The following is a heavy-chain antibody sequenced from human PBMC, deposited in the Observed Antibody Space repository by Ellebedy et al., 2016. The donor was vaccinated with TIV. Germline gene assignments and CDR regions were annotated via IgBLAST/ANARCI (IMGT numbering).Heavy chain of an antibody. J-gene: IGHJ4*02. D-gene: IGHD3-10*01. CDR3: AKDTWFGESDY. CDR2: FSGSGGST. CDR1: GFTVSSNY. V-gene: IGHV3-23*01. Sequence: GESLKISCAASGFTVSSNYMSWVRQAPGKGLEWVSGFSGSGGSTYYADSVKGRFTISRDNSKNTLYLQMNSLRAEDTAVYYCAKDTWFGESDYWGQGTLVTVSS.